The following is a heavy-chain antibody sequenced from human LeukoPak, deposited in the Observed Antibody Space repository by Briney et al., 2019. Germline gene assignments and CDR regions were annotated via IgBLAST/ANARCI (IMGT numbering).Heavy chain of an antibody. CDR2: INHSGST. CDR3: ARHRDQTSFDY. Sequence: SETLSLTCAVYGGSFSGYYWSWIRQPPGKGLEWIGEINHSGSTNYNPSLKSRVTISVDTSKNQFSLKLSSVTAADTAVYYCARHRDQTSFDYWGQGTLVTVSS. CDR1: GGSFSGYY. V-gene: IGHV4-34*01. J-gene: IGHJ4*02.